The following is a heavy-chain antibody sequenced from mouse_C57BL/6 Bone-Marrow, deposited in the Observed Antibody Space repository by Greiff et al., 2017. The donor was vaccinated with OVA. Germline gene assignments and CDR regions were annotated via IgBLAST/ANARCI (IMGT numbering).Heavy chain of an antibody. Sequence: VHLVESGAELARPGASVKMSCKASGYTFTSYTMHWVKQRPGQGLEWIGYINPSSGYTKYNQKFKDKATLTADKSSSTAYMQLSSLTSEDSAVYYCARRHYSNYGFAYWGQGTLVTVSA. D-gene: IGHD2-5*01. CDR2: INPSSGYT. J-gene: IGHJ3*01. V-gene: IGHV1-4*01. CDR1: GYTFTSYT. CDR3: ARRHYSNYGFAY.